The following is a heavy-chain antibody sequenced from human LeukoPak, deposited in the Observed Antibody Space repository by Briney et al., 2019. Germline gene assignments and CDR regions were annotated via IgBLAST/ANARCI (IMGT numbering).Heavy chain of an antibody. V-gene: IGHV3-21*04. CDR3: AKDPGYCSSTSCYTSHFDY. CDR1: GFTFSSYS. CDR2: ISSSSSYI. Sequence: GGSLRLSCAASGFTFSSYSMNWVRQAPGKGLEWVSSISSSSSYIYYADSVKGRFTISRDNAKNSLYLQMNSLRAEDTAVYYCAKDPGYCSSTSCYTSHFDYWGQGTLVTVSS. D-gene: IGHD2-2*02. J-gene: IGHJ4*02.